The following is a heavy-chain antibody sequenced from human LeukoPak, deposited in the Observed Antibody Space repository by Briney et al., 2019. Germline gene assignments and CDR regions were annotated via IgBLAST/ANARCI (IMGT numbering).Heavy chain of an antibody. V-gene: IGHV3-30*02. Sequence: GGSLRLSCAASGFTFSSYGMHWVRQAPGRGLEWVAFIRYDGTNKYYADSVKGRFTISRDNSKNTLYLQMNSLRVEDTAVYYCAKDTPTYYDFWGGYPSRGAFDIWGQGTMVTVSS. J-gene: IGHJ3*02. CDR3: AKDTPTYYDFWGGYPSRGAFDI. CDR2: IRYDGTNK. CDR1: GFTFSSYG. D-gene: IGHD3-3*01.